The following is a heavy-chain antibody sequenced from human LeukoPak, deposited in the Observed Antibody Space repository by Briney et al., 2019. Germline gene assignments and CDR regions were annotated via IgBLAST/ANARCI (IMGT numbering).Heavy chain of an antibody. V-gene: IGHV1-69*05. J-gene: IGHJ6*03. CDR2: IIPIFGTA. CDR3: ARGTMTTKDSTNQNYYYYYMDV. D-gene: IGHD4-17*01. CDR1: GGTFSSYA. Sequence: SVKVSCKASGGTFSSYAISWVRQAPGQGLEGMGGIIPIFGTANYAQKFQGRVTITTDESTSTAYMELSSLSSEDTAVYYCARGTMTTKDSTNQNYYYYYMDVWGKGTTVTVSS.